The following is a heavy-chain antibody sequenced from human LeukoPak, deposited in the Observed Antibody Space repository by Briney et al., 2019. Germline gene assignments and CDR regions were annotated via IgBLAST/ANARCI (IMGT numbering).Heavy chain of an antibody. Sequence: GGSLRLSCAASGFTFSSYSMNWVRQAPGKGLDWVSSISSSSSYIYYADSVKGRFTISRDNAKNSLYLQMNSLRAEDTAVYYCARSGVAGTHYYYYMDVWGKGTTVTISS. J-gene: IGHJ6*03. CDR1: GFTFSSYS. D-gene: IGHD6-19*01. CDR2: ISSSSSYI. CDR3: ARSGVAGTHYYYYMDV. V-gene: IGHV3-21*01.